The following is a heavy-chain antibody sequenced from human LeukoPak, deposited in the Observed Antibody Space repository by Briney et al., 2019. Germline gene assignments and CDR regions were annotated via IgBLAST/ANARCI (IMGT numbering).Heavy chain of an antibody. CDR1: GYTFTGYY. CDR2: INPNSGGT. D-gene: IGHD2-15*01. J-gene: IGHJ5*02. Sequence: ASVKVSCKASGYTFTGYYMHWVRQAPGQGLEWMGWINPNSGGTNYAQMFQGRVTMTRDTSISTAYMELSRLRSDDTAVYYCARDTGYCSGGSCFNWFDPWGQGTLVTVSS. V-gene: IGHV1-2*02. CDR3: ARDTGYCSGGSCFNWFDP.